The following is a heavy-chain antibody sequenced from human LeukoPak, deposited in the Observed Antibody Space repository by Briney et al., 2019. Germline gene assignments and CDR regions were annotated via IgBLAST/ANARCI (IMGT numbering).Heavy chain of an antibody. CDR1: GGTFSNYA. J-gene: IGHJ6*02. Sequence: GASVKVSCKASGGTFSNYAISWVRQAPGQALEWMGGIIPIFGTENSAQKFQGRVTITADESTSTAYMELSSLRSEDTPVYYCARGPLDGVITPYGLDVWGQGTTVTVSS. V-gene: IGHV1-69*13. CDR2: IIPIFGTE. D-gene: IGHD3-22*01. CDR3: ARGPLDGVITPYGLDV.